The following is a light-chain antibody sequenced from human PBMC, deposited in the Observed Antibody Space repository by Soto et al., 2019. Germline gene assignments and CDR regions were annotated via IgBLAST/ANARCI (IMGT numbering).Light chain of an antibody. V-gene: IGKV3-20*01. CDR2: GSS. J-gene: IGKJ2*01. CDR3: QQYGSSPPYT. CDR1: QSVSNKY. Sequence: EVVLTQSPGTLALSPGERATLSCRARQSVSNKYLAWYQQKPGQAPRLLIFGSSDRATGIPDRFSGSGSGTDFTLTISSLEPEDFAVYYCQQYGSSPPYTFGQGTKLEIK.